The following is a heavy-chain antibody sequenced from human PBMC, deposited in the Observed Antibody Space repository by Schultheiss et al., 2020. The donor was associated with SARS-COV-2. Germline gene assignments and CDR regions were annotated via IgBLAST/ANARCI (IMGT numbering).Heavy chain of an antibody. CDR3: VRDDGGYFRTSWFDP. D-gene: IGHD3-22*01. V-gene: IGHV4-39*02. J-gene: IGHJ5*02. CDR1: GGSISSSSYY. Sequence: LSLTCTVSGGSISSSSYYWGWIRQPPGKGLEWIGSIYYSGSTYYNPSLKSRVTISVDTSKNQFSLKLSSVTAADTAVYYCVRDDGGYFRTSWFDPWGQGTRVTVSS. CDR2: IYYSGST.